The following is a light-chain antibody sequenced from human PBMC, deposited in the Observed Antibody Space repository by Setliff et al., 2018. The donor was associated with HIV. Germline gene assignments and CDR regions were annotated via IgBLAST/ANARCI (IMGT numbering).Light chain of an antibody. CDR1: SSDLGSYHL. J-gene: IGLJ1*01. V-gene: IGLV2-23*01. CDR2: EGS. Sequence: QSVLTQPASVSGPPGQSITISCTGTSSDLGSYHLVSWYQHHPGKAPKLMIYEGSQRPSGVSTRFSGSTSGDTASLTIAGLQAEDEADYYCCSYVAGSHYVFGTGTKGTVL. CDR3: CSYVAGSHYV.